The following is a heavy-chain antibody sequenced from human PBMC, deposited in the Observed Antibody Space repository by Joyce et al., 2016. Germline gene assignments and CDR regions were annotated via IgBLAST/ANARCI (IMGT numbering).Heavy chain of an antibody. J-gene: IGHJ4*02. D-gene: IGHD2-2*01. CDR1: GDTFSDFY. Sequence: QVQQVQSGAEVKRPGASVKVSCKASGDTFSDFYIHWVRQAPGQGLGWMGWINPDTGGTKSAQTFQGRVTMTGDMSIRTAYMELNRLRSDDTAVYYCARIRSRTSAFDYWGQGTLVTVSS. CDR3: ARIRSRTSAFDY. V-gene: IGHV1-2*02. CDR2: INPDTGGT.